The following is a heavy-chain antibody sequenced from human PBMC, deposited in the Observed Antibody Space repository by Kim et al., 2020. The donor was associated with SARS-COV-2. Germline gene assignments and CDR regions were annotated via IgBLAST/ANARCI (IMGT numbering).Heavy chain of an antibody. CDR1: GFTFSSYA. J-gene: IGHJ4*02. D-gene: IGHD3-22*01. V-gene: IGHV3-30-3*01. CDR3: ARDPRLGSGYAVRRFDY. Sequence: GGSLRLSCAASGFTFSSYAMHWVRQAPGKGLEWVAVISYDGSNKYYADSVKGRFTISRDNSKNTLYLQMNSLRAEDTAVYYCARDPRLGSGYAVRRFDYWGQGTLVTVSS. CDR2: ISYDGSNK.